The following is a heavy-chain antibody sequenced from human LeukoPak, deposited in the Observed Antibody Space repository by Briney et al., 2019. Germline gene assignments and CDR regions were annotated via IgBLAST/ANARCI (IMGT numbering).Heavy chain of an antibody. CDR1: GYTFTGYY. Sequence: ASVKVSCKAYGYTFTGYYIHWVRQAPGQGLEWMGRIDPNSGGTNFAQKFQGRVTMTRDTSITTAYMELSSLRSDDTAIYYCARDGDTSGYYYMDVWGKGTTVTVS. CDR3: ARDGDTSGYYYMDV. V-gene: IGHV1-2*06. J-gene: IGHJ6*03. CDR2: IDPNSGGT. D-gene: IGHD3-3*01.